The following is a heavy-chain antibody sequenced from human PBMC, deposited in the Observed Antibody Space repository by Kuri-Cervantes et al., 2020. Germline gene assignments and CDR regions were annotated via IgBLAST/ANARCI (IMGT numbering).Heavy chain of an antibody. D-gene: IGHD1-26*01. J-gene: IGHJ5*02. V-gene: IGHV3-23*01. CDR3: AKMAAPGVGGLGS. CDR2: ISSSGGST. Sequence: GGSLRLSCAASGFTFSSHGMSWVRQSPGTGLEWVSSISSSGGSTYYADSAKGRFTISRDNSKNTLYLQMNSLRGEDTAMYYCAKMAAPGVGGLGSWGQGNLVTVSS. CDR1: GFTFSSHG.